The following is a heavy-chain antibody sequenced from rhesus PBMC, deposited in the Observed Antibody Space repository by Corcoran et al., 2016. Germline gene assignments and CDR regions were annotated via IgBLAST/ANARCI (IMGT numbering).Heavy chain of an antibody. CDR2: IYGSGGST. CDR3: ARRALVYYFDY. CDR1: GGSISSSHW. J-gene: IGHJ4*01. V-gene: IGHV4-93*02. D-gene: IGHD2-39*01. Sequence: QVQLQESGPAVVKPSETLSLTCAVSGGSISSSHWWSWIRQSPGKGLEWIGGIYGSGGSTEYNPSRKTRFIIAIDTSKNQFSRKLSSGTAADTAVYYCARRALVYYFDYWGQGVLVTVSS.